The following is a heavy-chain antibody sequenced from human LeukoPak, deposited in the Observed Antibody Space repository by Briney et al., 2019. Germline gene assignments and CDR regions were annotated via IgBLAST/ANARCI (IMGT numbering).Heavy chain of an antibody. CDR2: ISDSGGET. Sequence: PGGSLRLSCAASGFTFSYYAMSWVRQAPGRGLEWVSVISDSGGETSYADSGKGRFTISRDNSKNTVYLQMSSLRAEDTAVYYCAKTDCTSSSCYTIDSWGQGTPVTVSS. CDR3: AKTDCTSSSCYTIDS. CDR1: GFTFSYYA. D-gene: IGHD2-2*02. V-gene: IGHV3-23*01. J-gene: IGHJ4*02.